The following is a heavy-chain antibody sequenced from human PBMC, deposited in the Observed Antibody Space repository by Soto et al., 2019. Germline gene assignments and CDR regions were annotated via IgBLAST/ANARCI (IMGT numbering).Heavy chain of an antibody. CDR3: TKCAGSGCYPDY. V-gene: IGHV3-23*01. Sequence: EVQLLESAGGLVQPGGSLSLSCAASGFTFSSYAMRWVRQAPGKGLEWVSAIIGSGANTYYADSVKGRFTISRDNSKNTLCFQRTSLRAEDPAVYYCTKCAGSGCYPDYGGQGPLVTVSS. D-gene: IGHD6-19*01. J-gene: IGHJ4*02. CDR1: GFTFSSYA. CDR2: IIGSGANT.